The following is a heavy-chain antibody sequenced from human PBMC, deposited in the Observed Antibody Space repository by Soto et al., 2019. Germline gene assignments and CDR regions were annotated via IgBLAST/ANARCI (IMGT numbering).Heavy chain of an antibody. CDR3: ASLPTTIRRIDWFDP. CDR2: ISSSSSYI. CDR1: GFTSSSYS. Sequence: GGSLRLSCAASGFTSSSYSMNWVRQAPGKGLEWVSSISSSSSYIYYADSVKGRFTISRDNAKNSLYLQMNSLRAEDTAVYYCASLPTTIRRIDWFDPWGQGTLVTVSS. V-gene: IGHV3-21*01. J-gene: IGHJ5*02. D-gene: IGHD3-9*01.